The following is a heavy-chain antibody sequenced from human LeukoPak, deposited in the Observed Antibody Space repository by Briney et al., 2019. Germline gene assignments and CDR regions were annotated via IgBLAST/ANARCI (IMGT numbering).Heavy chain of an antibody. D-gene: IGHD6-19*01. V-gene: IGHV3-48*03. J-gene: IGHJ4*02. CDR1: GFTFSSYE. CDR3: ARDGVAGGFDY. Sequence: GGSLRLSCAASGFTFSSYEMNWVRQAPGKGLEWVSYISSSGSTIYYADSVKGRFTISRDNAKNPLYLQMNSLRVEDTAVYYCARDGVAGGFDYWGQGILVTVSS. CDR2: ISSSGSTI.